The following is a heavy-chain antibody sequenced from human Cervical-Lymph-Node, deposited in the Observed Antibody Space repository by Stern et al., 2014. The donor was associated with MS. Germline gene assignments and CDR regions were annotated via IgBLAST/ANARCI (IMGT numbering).Heavy chain of an antibody. Sequence: VQLVESGAEVKKPGESLKISCKGSGYNFASYWIGWVRQVPGKGLEWMGIIYPDDSDTRYTPSFQGQVTMSADKSISTAYLQWXXXXASDTAFYFCARKGTYGLDFWGQGALVTVXS. CDR1: GYNFASYW. J-gene: IGHJ4*02. V-gene: IGHV5-51*01. D-gene: IGHD3-10*01. CDR3: ARKGTYGLDF. CDR2: IYPDDSDT.